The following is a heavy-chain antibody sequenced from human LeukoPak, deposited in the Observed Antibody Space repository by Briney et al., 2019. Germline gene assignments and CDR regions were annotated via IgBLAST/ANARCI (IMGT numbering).Heavy chain of an antibody. CDR3: ARDVGGAGSF. Sequence: GGSLRLSCAASGYSFSSYWMHWVRHVPGKGLVWVSRIDNYGRTTDYADSVKGRFTISRDNVQNTLYLQMNSLTAEDTAVYYCARDVGGAGSFWGQGTLVTVSS. CDR1: GYSFSSYW. V-gene: IGHV3-74*01. CDR2: IDNYGRTT. J-gene: IGHJ4*02. D-gene: IGHD3-10*01.